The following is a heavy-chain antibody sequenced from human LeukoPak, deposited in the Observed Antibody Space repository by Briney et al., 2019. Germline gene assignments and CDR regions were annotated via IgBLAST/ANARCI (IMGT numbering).Heavy chain of an antibody. CDR1: GFTVSSNY. CDR3: ASSSSSVLYYFDY. Sequence: PGGSLRLSCAASGFTVSSNYMSWVSQAPGKGLEWVSVIYSGGSTYYADSVKGRFTISRDNSKNTLYLQMNSLRAEDTAVYYCASSSSSVLYYFDYWGQGTLVTVSP. V-gene: IGHV3-66*01. J-gene: IGHJ4*02. D-gene: IGHD6-6*01. CDR2: IYSGGST.